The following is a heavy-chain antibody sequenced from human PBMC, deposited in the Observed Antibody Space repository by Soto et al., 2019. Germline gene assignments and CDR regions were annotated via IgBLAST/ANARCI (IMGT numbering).Heavy chain of an antibody. V-gene: IGHV1-69*01. CDR2: IIPIFGTA. CDR1: GAPFTSYA. D-gene: IGHD2-2*02. CDR3: ARAPNTAELGYFDY. J-gene: IGHJ4*02. Sequence: QVQLVQSGAEVKKPGSSVKVSCKASGAPFTSYASSWVRQAPGQGLRWMGGIIPIFGTANYAQKFQGRVTITADESTSTAYMELSSLRSEDTAVYYCARAPNTAELGYFDYWGQGTLVTVSS.